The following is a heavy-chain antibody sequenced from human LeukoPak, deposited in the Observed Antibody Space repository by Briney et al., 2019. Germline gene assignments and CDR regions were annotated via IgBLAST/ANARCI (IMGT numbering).Heavy chain of an antibody. CDR3: ARDKGRGGCSGGSCYEDAFDI. J-gene: IGHJ3*02. V-gene: IGHV4-61*02. CDR1: GGSISSGSYY. CDR2: IYTIGST. Sequence: SETLSLTCTVSGGSISSGSYYWSWIRQPAGKGLEWIGRIYTIGSTNYNPSLKSRVTISVDTSKNQFSLKLSSVTAADTAVYYCARDKGRGGCSGGSCYEDAFDIWGQGTMVTVSS. D-gene: IGHD2-15*01.